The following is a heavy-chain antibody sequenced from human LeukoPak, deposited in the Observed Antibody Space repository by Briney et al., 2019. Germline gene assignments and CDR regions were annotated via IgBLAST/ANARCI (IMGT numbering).Heavy chain of an antibody. CDR1: GFTFDDYG. V-gene: IGHV3-20*04. D-gene: IGHD2-2*01. CDR2: INWNGGST. Sequence: GGSLRLYCAASGFTFDDYGMSWVRQAPGKGLEWVSGINWNGGSTGYADSVKGRFTISRDNAKNSLYLQMNSLRAEDTALYYCARLGDDCSSTSCYRLIDYWGQGTLVTVSS. CDR3: ARLGDDCSSTSCYRLIDY. J-gene: IGHJ4*02.